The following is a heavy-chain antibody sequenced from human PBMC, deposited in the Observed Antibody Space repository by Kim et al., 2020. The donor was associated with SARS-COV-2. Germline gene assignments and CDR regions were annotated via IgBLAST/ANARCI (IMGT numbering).Heavy chain of an antibody. Sequence: GGSLRLSCAASGFTFSDYYMSWIRQAPGKGLEWVSYISSSSSYTNYADSVKGRFTISRDNAKNSLYLQMNSLRAEDTAVYYCARKEVVPAASLYYYYYYGMDVWGQGTTVTVSS. CDR3: ARKEVVPAASLYYYYYYGMDV. V-gene: IGHV3-11*06. J-gene: IGHJ6*02. D-gene: IGHD2-2*01. CDR2: ISSSSSYT. CDR1: GFTFSDYY.